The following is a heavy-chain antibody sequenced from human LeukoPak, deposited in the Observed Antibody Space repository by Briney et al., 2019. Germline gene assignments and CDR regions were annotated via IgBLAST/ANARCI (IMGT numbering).Heavy chain of an antibody. D-gene: IGHD6-13*01. Sequence: GGSLRLSCAASGFTFDDYTMHWVRQAPGKGLERVSLISWDGGSTYYADSVKGRFTISRDNSKNSLYLQMNSLRTEDTALYYCAKEGGGIAAASGAPDYWGQGTLVTVSS. CDR1: GFTFDDYT. V-gene: IGHV3-43*01. CDR2: ISWDGGST. CDR3: AKEGGGIAAASGAPDY. J-gene: IGHJ4*02.